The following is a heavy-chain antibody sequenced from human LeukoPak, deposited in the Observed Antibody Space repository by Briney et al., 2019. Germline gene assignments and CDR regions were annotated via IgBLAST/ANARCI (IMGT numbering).Heavy chain of an antibody. J-gene: IGHJ6*03. D-gene: IGHD6-6*01. CDR1: GVTFSSYA. Sequence: SVKVSCKASGVTFSSYAISWVRQAPGQGLEWMGGIIPIFGTVNYAQKFQGRVTITTDESTSTAYMELSSLRSEDTAVYYCARAYSSSPYYYYYMDVWGKGTTVTVSS. V-gene: IGHV1-69*05. CDR2: IIPIFGTV. CDR3: ARAYSSSPYYYYYMDV.